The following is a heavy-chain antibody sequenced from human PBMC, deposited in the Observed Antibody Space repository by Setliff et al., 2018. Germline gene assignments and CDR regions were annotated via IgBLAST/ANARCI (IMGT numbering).Heavy chain of an antibody. V-gene: IGHV4-31*03. D-gene: IGHD4-17*01. J-gene: IGHJ3*02. CDR2: IYYSGNT. CDR3: ARDPLTTNRRRAFDI. Sequence: SETLSLTCTVSGGSISSGGYYWRWIRQHPGKGLEWIGYIYYSGNTYYNPSLKSRVTISVDTSKNQFSLKLSSVTAADTAVYYCARDPLTTNRRRAFDIWGQGTMVTVPS. CDR1: GGSISSGGYY.